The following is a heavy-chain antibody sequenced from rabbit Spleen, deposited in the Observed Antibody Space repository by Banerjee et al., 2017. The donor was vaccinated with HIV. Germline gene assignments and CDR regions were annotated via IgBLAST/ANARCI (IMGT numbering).Heavy chain of an antibody. CDR2: IDTGTSGFT. Sequence: QSLEESGGDLVKPGASLTLTCTASGFSFSSRYYLCWVRQAPGKGLEWIVCIDTGTSGFTYYASWAKGRFTISKTSSTTVTLQMTSLTVADTATYFCARDTSSSFSSYGMDLWGPGTLVTVS. D-gene: IGHD1-1*01. V-gene: IGHV1S40*01. J-gene: IGHJ6*01. CDR3: ARDTSSSFSSYGMDL. CDR1: GFSFSSRYY.